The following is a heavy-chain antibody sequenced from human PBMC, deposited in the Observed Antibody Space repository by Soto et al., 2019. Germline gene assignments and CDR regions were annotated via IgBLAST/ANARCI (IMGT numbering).Heavy chain of an antibody. V-gene: IGHV4-39*01. CDR1: GGSISSSSYY. D-gene: IGHD1-1*01. Sequence: SETLSLTCTVSGGSISSSSYYWGWIRQPPGKGLEWIGSIYYSGSTYYNPSLKSRVTISVDTSKNQFSLKLSSVTAADTAVYYCARTPNRTTGTTRFWVRDIWGQVTMVTVSS. CDR2: IYYSGST. J-gene: IGHJ3*02. CDR3: ARTPNRTTGTTRFWVRDI.